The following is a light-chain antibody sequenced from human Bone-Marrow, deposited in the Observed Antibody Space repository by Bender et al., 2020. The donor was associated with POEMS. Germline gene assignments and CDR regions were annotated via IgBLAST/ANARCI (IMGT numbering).Light chain of an antibody. CDR2: ENS. V-gene: IGLV2-23*01. J-gene: IGLJ1*01. CDR3: GSFAGDTFL. Sequence: QSALTQPASVSESPGQSITVSCTGDNTALGPHSVVSWYQQHPGKVPKLMIYENSKRPSGVSNRFSGSKSGDTASLTISGLQPEDEAAYFCGSFAGDTFLFGTGTKVTVL. CDR1: NTALGPHSV.